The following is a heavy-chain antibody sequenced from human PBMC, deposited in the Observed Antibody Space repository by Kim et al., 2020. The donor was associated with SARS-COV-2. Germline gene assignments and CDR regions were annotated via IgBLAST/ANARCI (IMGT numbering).Heavy chain of an antibody. J-gene: IGHJ4*02. CDR2: IRHDGNGI. CDR1: GFLFENYW. CDR3: ARDWGDD. Sequence: GGSLRLSCAASGFLFENYWMAWVRQAPGKGPEWVAHIRHDGNGIYYADSVKGRFTISRDNAKNSLYLQMNSLRVEDTAIYYCARDWGDDWGEGTLVTVSS. D-gene: IGHD3-16*01. V-gene: IGHV3-7*01.